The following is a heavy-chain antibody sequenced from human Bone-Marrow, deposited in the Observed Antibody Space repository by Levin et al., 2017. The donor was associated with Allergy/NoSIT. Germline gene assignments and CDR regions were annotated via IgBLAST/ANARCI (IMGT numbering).Heavy chain of an antibody. Sequence: GASVKVSCKASGYRFSDHDINWIRQATGQGLDWMGWMNPNSGYTGYAEKFQDSVTMTMNSDTGTAYMELRSLTFEDTAVYYCVRGLTKYDSWGQGTLITVSS. D-gene: IGHD2-8*01. CDR1: GYRFSDHD. J-gene: IGHJ5*01. V-gene: IGHV1-8*01. CDR3: VRGLTKYDS. CDR2: MNPNSGYT.